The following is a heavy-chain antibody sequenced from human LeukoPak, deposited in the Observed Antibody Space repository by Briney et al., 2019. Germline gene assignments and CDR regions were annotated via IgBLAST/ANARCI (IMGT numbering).Heavy chain of an antibody. CDR1: GNYW. CDR2: INSDGSWT. V-gene: IGHV3-74*01. CDR3: TRDQEGSDY. Sequence: GGSLRLSCVASGNYWMHWVRQAPGKGLVWVSHINSDGSWTSYADSVKGRFTISRDNAENLLYLQMNSLRAEDTAVYYCTRDQEGSDYWGQGTLVTVSS. J-gene: IGHJ4*02.